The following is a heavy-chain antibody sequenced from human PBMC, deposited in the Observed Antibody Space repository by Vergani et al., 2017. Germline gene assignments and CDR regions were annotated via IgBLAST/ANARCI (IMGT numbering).Heavy chain of an antibody. D-gene: IGHD3-10*01. V-gene: IGHV3-30-3*01. CDR3: ARDGGYYGSGSYGAYFQH. Sequence: QVQLVESGGGVVQPGRSLRLSCAASGFTFSRYAMHWVRQAPGKGLEWVAVISYDGSNKYYADSVKGRFTISRDNSKHTLYLQMNSLRAEDTAVYYCARDGGYYGSGSYGAYFQHWGQGTLVTVSS. J-gene: IGHJ1*01. CDR2: ISYDGSNK. CDR1: GFTFSRYA.